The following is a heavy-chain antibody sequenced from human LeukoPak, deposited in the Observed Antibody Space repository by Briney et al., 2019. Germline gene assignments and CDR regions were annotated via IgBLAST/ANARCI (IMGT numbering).Heavy chain of an antibody. CDR3: AKSSDPLRYFDWLLWGHYGMDV. D-gene: IGHD3-9*01. V-gene: IGHV3-23*01. J-gene: IGHJ6*04. Sequence: GGSLRLSCAASGFTFSSYAMSWVRQAPGKGLGWVSAISGSGGSTYYADSVKGRFTISRDDSKNTLYLQMNSLRAEDTAVYYCAKSSDPLRYFDWLLWGHYGMDVWGKGTTVTVSS. CDR1: GFTFSSYA. CDR2: ISGSGGST.